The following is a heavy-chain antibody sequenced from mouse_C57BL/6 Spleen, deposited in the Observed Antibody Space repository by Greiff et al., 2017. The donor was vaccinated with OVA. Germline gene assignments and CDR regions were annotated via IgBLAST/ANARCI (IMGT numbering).Heavy chain of an antibody. V-gene: IGHV1-82*01. CDR3: ANYYGSTPYAMDY. D-gene: IGHD1-1*01. CDR1: GYAFSSSW. J-gene: IGHJ4*01. Sequence: VHLVESGPELVKPGASVKISCKASGYAFSSSWMNWVKQRPGKGLEWIGRIYPGDGDTNYNGKLKGKATLTADKSSSTAYMQLSSLTSEDSAVYFCANYYGSTPYAMDYWGQGTSVTVSS. CDR2: IYPGDGDT.